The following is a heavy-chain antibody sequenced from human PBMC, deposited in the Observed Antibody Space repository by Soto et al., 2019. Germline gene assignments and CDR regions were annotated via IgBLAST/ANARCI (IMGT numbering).Heavy chain of an antibody. V-gene: IGHV4-34*01. CDR1: GVSFSGYY. D-gene: IGHD2-15*01. CDR2: INHSGST. CDR3: ASTPGGGSDY. Sequence: SETLSLTCAVYGVSFSGYYWSWIRQPPGKGLEWIGEINHSGSTNYNPSLKSRVTISVDTSKNQFSLKLSSVTAADTAVYYCASTPGGGSDYWGQGTLVTVSS. J-gene: IGHJ4*02.